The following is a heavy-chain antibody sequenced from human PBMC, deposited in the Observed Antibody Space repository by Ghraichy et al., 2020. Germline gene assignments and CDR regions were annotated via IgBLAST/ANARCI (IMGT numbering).Heavy chain of an antibody. Sequence: SVKVSCKASGSTFSSYSVSWVRQAPGHGLEWMGGIIPIFGTANYAQKFQGRVTITADESTSTAYMELSSLRSEDTAVYYCARAQTYYDILTGYGWGQGTLVSVSS. D-gene: IGHD3-9*01. V-gene: IGHV1-69*13. CDR3: ARAQTYYDILTGYG. J-gene: IGHJ4*02. CDR2: IIPIFGTA. CDR1: GSTFSSYS.